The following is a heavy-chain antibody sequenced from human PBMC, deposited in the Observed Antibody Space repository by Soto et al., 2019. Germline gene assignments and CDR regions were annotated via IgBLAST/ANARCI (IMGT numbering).Heavy chain of an antibody. J-gene: IGHJ4*02. D-gene: IGHD6-13*01. V-gene: IGHV4-59*01. CDR1: GGSISSYY. Sequence: PSETLSLTCTVSGGSISSYYWSWIRQPPGKGLEWIGYIYYSGSTNYNPSLKSRVTISVDTSKNQFSLKLSSVTAADTAVYYCAREDWSVAAPCFDYWGQGTLVTVSS. CDR2: IYYSGST. CDR3: AREDWSVAAPCFDY.